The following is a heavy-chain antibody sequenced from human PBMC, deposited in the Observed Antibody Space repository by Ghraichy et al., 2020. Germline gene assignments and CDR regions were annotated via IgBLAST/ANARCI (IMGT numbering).Heavy chain of an antibody. J-gene: IGHJ6*02. V-gene: IGHV1-2*04. CDR2: INPNSGGT. CDR1: GYTFTGYY. D-gene: IGHD5-12*01. Sequence: ASVKVSCKASGYTFTGYYMHWVRQAPGQGLEWMGWINPNSGGTNYAQKFQGWVTMTRDTSISTAYMELSRLRSDDTAVYYCARDLRGYSGYDRYYYYGMDVWGQGTTVTVSS. CDR3: ARDLRGYSGYDRYYYYGMDV.